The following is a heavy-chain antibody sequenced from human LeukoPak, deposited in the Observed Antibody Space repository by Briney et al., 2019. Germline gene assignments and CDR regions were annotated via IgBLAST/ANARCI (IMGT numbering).Heavy chain of an antibody. CDR3: ARDRSITSFGVVRRNKGGTLDV. J-gene: IGHJ6*04. D-gene: IGHD3-3*01. CDR1: GFTFSSAW. V-gene: IGHV3-48*01. CDR2: ISSSSGII. Sequence: GGSLRLSCAASGFTFSSAWMSWVRQAPRKGLEWVSYISSSSGIIYYADSVKGRFTISRDNAKNSLYMQMNSLRAEDTAVYYCARDRSITSFGVVRRNKGGTLDVWGKGTTVTVSS.